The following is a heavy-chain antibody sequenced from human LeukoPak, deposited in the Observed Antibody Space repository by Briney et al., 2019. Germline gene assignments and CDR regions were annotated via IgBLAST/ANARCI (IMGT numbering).Heavy chain of an antibody. CDR2: INTNTGNP. CDR1: GYIFPDYY. V-gene: IGHV7-4-1*02. CDR3: ARGSYYDFWSGYRRGRGFWFDP. D-gene: IGHD3-3*01. Sequence: ASVKVSCKGSGYIFPDYYIYWVRQAPGQGLEWMGWINTNTGNPTYAQGFTGRFVFSLDTSVSTAYLQISSLKAEDTAVYYCARGSYYDFWSGYRRGRGFWFDPWGQGTLVTVSS. J-gene: IGHJ5*02.